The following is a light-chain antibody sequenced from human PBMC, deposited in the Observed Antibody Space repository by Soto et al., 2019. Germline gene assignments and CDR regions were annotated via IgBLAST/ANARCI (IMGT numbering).Light chain of an antibody. CDR2: GNN. Sequence: QSVLTQPPSVSGAPGQRVTISCTGSSSNIGANYDVHWYQQRPGTAPKLLIFGNNNRPSGVPDRFSGSKSGTSASLAITGLQAEDEGDYDCQSYDTTLSARYVFGTGTKVTVL. CDR3: QSYDTTLSARYV. J-gene: IGLJ1*01. CDR1: SSNIGANYD. V-gene: IGLV1-40*01.